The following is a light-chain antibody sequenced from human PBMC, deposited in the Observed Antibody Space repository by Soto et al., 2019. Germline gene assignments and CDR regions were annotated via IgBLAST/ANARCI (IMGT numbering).Light chain of an antibody. CDR3: QQRSNWPPGT. V-gene: IGKV1-39*01. CDR2: AAS. Sequence: DIQMTQSPSSLSASVRDRVTITCRASQSISSYLNWYQQKPGKAPKLLIYAASSLQSGVPSRFSGSGSGTDFTLTISSLEPEDFAVYYCQQRSNWPPGTFGQGTKVDIK. CDR1: QSISSY. J-gene: IGKJ1*01.